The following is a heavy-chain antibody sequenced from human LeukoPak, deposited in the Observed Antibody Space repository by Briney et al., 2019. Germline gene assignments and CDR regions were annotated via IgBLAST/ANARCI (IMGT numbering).Heavy chain of an antibody. CDR2: VHSGGGII. D-gene: IGHD4-17*01. CDR1: GFTFSSYS. CDR3: ARDRDYAFDL. Sequence: GGSLRLTCAASGFTFSSYSMNWVRQAPGKGLEWISYVHSGGGIILYADSVKGRFTISRDNAKDSLYLQMSSLRDEDTAVYKCARDRDYAFDLWGRGTLVSVSS. V-gene: IGHV3-48*02. J-gene: IGHJ2*01.